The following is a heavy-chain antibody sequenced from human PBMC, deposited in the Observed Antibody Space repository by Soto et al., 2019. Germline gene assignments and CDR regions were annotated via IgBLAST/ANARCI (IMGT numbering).Heavy chain of an antibody. CDR3: AKGGTRLVATSHFDY. CDR1: GFTFSSYA. CDR2: ISGSGGST. J-gene: IGHJ4*02. Sequence: GGSLRLSCAASGFTFSSYAMSWVRQAPGKGLEWVSAISGSGGSTYYADSVKGRFTISRDNSKNTLYLQMNSLRAEDTAVYYCAKGGTRLVATSHFDYWGQGTLVTVSS. V-gene: IGHV3-23*01. D-gene: IGHD5-12*01.